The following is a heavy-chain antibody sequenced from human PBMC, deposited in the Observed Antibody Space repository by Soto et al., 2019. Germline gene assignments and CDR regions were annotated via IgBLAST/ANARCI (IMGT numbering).Heavy chain of an antibody. CDR1: GFTFSNYA. CDR2: ISGSGGST. D-gene: IGHD5-12*01. CDR3: AKDRTPSLGYSGYDCFDY. Sequence: EVQLLESGGGLVQPGGSLRLSCAASGFTFSNYAMSWVRQAPGKGLEWVSAISGSGGSTYYADSVKGRFTISRDNSKNPVYLPMSSLRAEHTAVYYCAKDRTPSLGYSGYDCFDYWGQGTLVTVSS. V-gene: IGHV3-23*01. J-gene: IGHJ4*02.